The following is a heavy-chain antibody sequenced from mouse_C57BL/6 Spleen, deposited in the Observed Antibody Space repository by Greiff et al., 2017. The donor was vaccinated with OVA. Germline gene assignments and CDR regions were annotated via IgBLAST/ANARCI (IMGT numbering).Heavy chain of an antibody. J-gene: IGHJ1*03. CDR1: GFTFSDYG. Sequence: DVMLVESGGGLVKPGGSLKLSCAASGFTFSDYGMHWVRQAPEKGLEWVAYISSGSSTIYYADTVKGRFTISRDNAKNTLFLQMTSLRSEDTAMYYCARPNSGYFDVWGTGTTVTVSS. CDR3: ARPNSGYFDV. V-gene: IGHV5-17*01. CDR2: ISSGSSTI.